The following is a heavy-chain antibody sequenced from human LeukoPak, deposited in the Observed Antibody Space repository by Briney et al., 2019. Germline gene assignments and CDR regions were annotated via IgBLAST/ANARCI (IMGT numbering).Heavy chain of an antibody. D-gene: IGHD7-27*01. CDR2: IKQDGSEK. CDR3: ARGVWAPFDS. CDR1: GFSISNYW. Sequence: GGSLRLSCAASGFSISNYWMNLVRQAPWKGLEWVANIKQDGSEKNYVDSVKGRFTISRDNAKNSLILQMNSLRDEDTAVYYCARGVWAPFDSWGQGTLVSVSS. J-gene: IGHJ4*02. V-gene: IGHV3-7*01.